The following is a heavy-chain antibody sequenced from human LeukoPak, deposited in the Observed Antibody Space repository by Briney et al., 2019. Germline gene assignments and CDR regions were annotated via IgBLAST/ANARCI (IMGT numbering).Heavy chain of an antibody. J-gene: IGHJ4*02. D-gene: IGHD3-10*01. CDR3: ARDPNATPYYYGPGDYYFDY. CDR1: GFTFSSYA. CDR2: ISYDGSNK. Sequence: QSGGSLRLSCAASGFTFSSYAMHWVRQAPGKGLEWVAVISYDGSNKYYADSVKGRFTISRDNSKNTLYLQMNSLRAEDTAVYYCARDPNATPYYYGPGDYYFDYWGQGTLVTVSS. V-gene: IGHV3-30-3*01.